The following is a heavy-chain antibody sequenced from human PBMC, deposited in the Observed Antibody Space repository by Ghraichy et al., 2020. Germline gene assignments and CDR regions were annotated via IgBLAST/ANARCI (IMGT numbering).Heavy chain of an antibody. CDR3: ARLHVGQWLIPNWFDP. D-gene: IGHD6-19*01. CDR1: GGSISSYY. J-gene: IGHJ5*02. Sequence: ESLSLTCTVSGGSISSYYWSWIRQPPGKGLEWIGYIYYSGSTNYNPSLKSRVTISVDTSKNQFSLKLSSVTAADTALYYCARLHVGQWLIPNWFDPWGQGTLVTVSS. V-gene: IGHV4-59*08. CDR2: IYYSGST.